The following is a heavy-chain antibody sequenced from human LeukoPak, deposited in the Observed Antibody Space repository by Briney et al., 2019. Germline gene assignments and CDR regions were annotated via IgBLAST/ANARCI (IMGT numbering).Heavy chain of an antibody. V-gene: IGHV3-23*01. CDR3: ARDSGSGWYYFDY. CDR2: VTGSDGST. CDR1: GFIFNTNA. D-gene: IGHD6-19*01. J-gene: IGHJ4*02. Sequence: GGSLRLSCAASGFIFNTNAMTWVRQAPGKGLEWVSTVTGSDGSTFYANSVKGRFTISRDSSKNTLYLQMNSLRAEDTAVYYCARDSGSGWYYFDYWGQGTLVTVSS.